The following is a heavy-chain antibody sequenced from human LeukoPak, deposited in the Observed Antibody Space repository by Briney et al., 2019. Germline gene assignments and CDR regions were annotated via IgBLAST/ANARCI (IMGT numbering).Heavy chain of an antibody. D-gene: IGHD3/OR15-3a*01. CDR2: INLDGSDK. Sequence: GGSLRLSCAASGFTFNTYWVTWVRQAPGKGLEWVANINLDGSDKYYVDSVKGRFTISRDNAKNSLYLQMNSLTVEDTAVYYCARDDGFSCYSYWGQGTLVTVSS. V-gene: IGHV3-7*01. CDR3: ARDDGFSCYSY. J-gene: IGHJ4*02. CDR1: GFTFNTYW.